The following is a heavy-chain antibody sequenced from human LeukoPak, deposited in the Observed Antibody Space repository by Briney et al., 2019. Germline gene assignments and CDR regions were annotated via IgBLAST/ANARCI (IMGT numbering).Heavy chain of an antibody. J-gene: IGHJ6*02. D-gene: IGHD4-17*01. Sequence: GGSLRLSCAASGFTFSSYAMSWVRQAPGKGLEWVAVIWYDGSNKYYADSVKGRFTISRDNSKNTLYLQMNSLRAEDTAVYYCAREFREYGDYDYYYYGMDVWGQGTTVTVSS. CDR2: IWYDGSNK. CDR1: GFTFSSYA. CDR3: AREFREYGDYDYYYYGMDV. V-gene: IGHV3-33*08.